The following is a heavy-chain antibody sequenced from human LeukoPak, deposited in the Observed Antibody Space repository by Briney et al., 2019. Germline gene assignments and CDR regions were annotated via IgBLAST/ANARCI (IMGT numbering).Heavy chain of an antibody. CDR2: ISGSGGST. D-gene: IGHD3-22*01. V-gene: IGHV3-23*01. Sequence: GGSLRLSCAASGFTFSSYAVSWVRQAPGKGLEWVSAISGSGGSTYYADSVKGRFTISRDNSKNTLYLQMNSLRAEDTAVYYCARDPTYYYDSSGYSIDYWGQGTLVTVSS. CDR1: GFTFSSYA. CDR3: ARDPTYYYDSSGYSIDY. J-gene: IGHJ4*02.